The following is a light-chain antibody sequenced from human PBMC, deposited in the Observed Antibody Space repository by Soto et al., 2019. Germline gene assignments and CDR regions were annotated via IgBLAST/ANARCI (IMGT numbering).Light chain of an antibody. Sequence: EIVLTQSPGTLSLSPGERATVSCGASQIVNSDYFAWFQLKPGQAPRLLIYGASRRATGIPDRFSGSGYGTDFSLTINRLEPEDCAMYYCQQYVNSPGTFGQGSRIEIK. CDR3: QQYVNSPGT. CDR2: GAS. V-gene: IGKV3-20*01. J-gene: IGKJ1*01. CDR1: QIVNSDY.